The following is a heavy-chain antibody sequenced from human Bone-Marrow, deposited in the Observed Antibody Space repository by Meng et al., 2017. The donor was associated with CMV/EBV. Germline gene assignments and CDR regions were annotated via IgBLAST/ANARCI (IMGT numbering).Heavy chain of an antibody. V-gene: IGHV3-30*02. CDR2: IRYDGSNK. J-gene: IGHJ6*02. CDR3: AKGDRPYYDFWSGYGVGYYYYGMDV. D-gene: IGHD3-3*01. CDR1: GFTFSSYG. Sequence: GESLKISCAASGFTFSSYGMHWVRQAPGKGLEWVAFIRYDGSNKYYADSVKGRFTIPRDNSKTTLYLQMNSLRAEDTAVYYCAKGDRPYYDFWSGYGVGYYYYGMDVWGQGTTVAVSS.